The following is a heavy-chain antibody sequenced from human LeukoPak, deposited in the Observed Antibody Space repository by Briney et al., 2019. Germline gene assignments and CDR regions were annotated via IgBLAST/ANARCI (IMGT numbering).Heavy chain of an antibody. D-gene: IGHD4-17*01. J-gene: IGHJ4*02. CDR1: GFTFSSYA. CDR3: AKERRDHDYGDYNDY. V-gene: IGHV3-23*01. CDR2: ISGSGGST. Sequence: PGGSLRLSCAASGFTFSSYAMRWVRQAPGKGLEWVSAISGSGGSTYYADSVKGRFTISRDNSKNTLYLQMNSLRAEDTAVYYCAKERRDHDYGDYNDYWGQGTLVTVSS.